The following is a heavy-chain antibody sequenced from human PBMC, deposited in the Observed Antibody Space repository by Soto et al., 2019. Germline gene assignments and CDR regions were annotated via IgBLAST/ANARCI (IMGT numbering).Heavy chain of an antibody. CDR3: VKATGGLDGYYSDYYGMEV. V-gene: IGHV3-23*01. CDR1: GLTFSTYA. Sequence: EVHLLESGGDLVQPGGSLRLSCTASGLTFSTYAMRWVRQAPGKGLEWVSAIGGSGTGGRTYYADSVKGGFTIYRDNSKNTMLLEMNRVRDDGTAVYYCVKATGGLDGYYSDYYGMEVWSQGSTVTVSS. D-gene: IGHD5-12*01. CDR2: IGGSGTGGRT. J-gene: IGHJ6*02.